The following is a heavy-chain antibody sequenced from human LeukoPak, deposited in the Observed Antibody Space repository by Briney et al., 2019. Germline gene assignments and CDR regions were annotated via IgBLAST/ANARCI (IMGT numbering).Heavy chain of an antibody. Sequence: SDTLSLTHTLSGPSIRSNDWYWGWIRHPPGRGLEWIGSIFSCGRTYYYPSFKSRGPISVDTSKNHFSLKLSSVAAADTAVYYCGGLPGGIATMGFDYWGQGTLVTVSS. D-gene: IGHD2-21*01. J-gene: IGHJ4*02. CDR1: GPSIRSNDWY. CDR3: GGLPGGIATMGFDY. CDR2: IFSCGRT. V-gene: IGHV4-39*02.